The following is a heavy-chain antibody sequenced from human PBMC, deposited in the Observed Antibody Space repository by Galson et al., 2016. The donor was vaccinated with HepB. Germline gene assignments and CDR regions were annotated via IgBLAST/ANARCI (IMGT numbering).Heavy chain of an antibody. Sequence: TLSLTCAVYGGSLSGYYWSWIRQPPGKGLEWIGYIYHSGSTYYNPSLKSRVSISVDTSKNQFSLRLSSVTAADTAVYYCARDRSSGSGNFGYWGQGTLVTVSS. CDR1: GGSLSGYY. CDR3: ARDRSSGSGNFGY. V-gene: IGHV4-34*09. D-gene: IGHD3-10*01. J-gene: IGHJ4*02. CDR2: IYHSGST.